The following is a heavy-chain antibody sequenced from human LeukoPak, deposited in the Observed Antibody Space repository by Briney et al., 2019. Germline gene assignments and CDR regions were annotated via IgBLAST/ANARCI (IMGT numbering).Heavy chain of an antibody. D-gene: IGHD3-10*01. V-gene: IGHV4-4*02. CDR3: ARDRVGVRGVLFSY. Sequence: PSGTLSLTCAVSGGSISSSNWWSWVRQPPGKGLEWIGEIYHSGSTNYNPSLKSRVTISVDKSKNQFSLKLSSVTAADTAVYYCARDRVGVRGVLFSYWGQGTLVTVSS. CDR1: GGSISSSNW. CDR2: IYHSGST. J-gene: IGHJ4*02.